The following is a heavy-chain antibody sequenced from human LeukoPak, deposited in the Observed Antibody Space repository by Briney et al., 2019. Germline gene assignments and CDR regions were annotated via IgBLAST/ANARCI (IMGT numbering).Heavy chain of an antibody. CDR2: IWYDGSNK. CDR3: ARTLTLKLYISSWHADYYYYGMDV. Sequence: PGGSLRLSCAASGFTFSSYGMHWVRQAPGKGLEWVAVIWYDGSNKYYADSVKGRFTISRGNSKNTLYLQMNSLRAEDTAVYYCARTLTLKLYISSWHADYYYYGMDVWGQGTTVTVSS. V-gene: IGHV3-33*01. J-gene: IGHJ6*02. CDR1: GFTFSSYG. D-gene: IGHD6-13*01.